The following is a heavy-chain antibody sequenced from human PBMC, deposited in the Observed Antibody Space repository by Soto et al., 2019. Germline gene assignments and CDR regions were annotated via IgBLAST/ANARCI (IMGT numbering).Heavy chain of an antibody. CDR1: EFTFNRYW. Sequence: EVQLVESGGGLIQPGESLRLSCAASEFTFNRYWMYWVRQAPGQGLVWVSRINPDGSDTTHADSVKGRFTISRDNTKNTLYLQMNSLRAEDTAVYYCARDLDGDPAWFFDLWGRGNLVTVSS. V-gene: IGHV3-74*01. J-gene: IGHJ2*01. CDR3: ARDLDGDPAWFFDL. D-gene: IGHD4-17*01. CDR2: INPDGSDT.